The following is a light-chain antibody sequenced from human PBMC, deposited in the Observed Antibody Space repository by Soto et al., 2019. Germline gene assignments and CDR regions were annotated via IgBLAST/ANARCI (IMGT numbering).Light chain of an antibody. V-gene: IGLV2-11*01. CDR3: CSYAGGPEV. CDR1: SSDVGGYKY. CDR2: GVS. Sequence: QSVLTQPRSVSGSPGQSVTISCTGTSSDVGGYKYVSWYQQKPGKAPKLIIYGVSRWPSGVPSRFSGSKSGNRASLTISGLQAEDEGDYYCCSYAGGPEVFGTGTKVTVL. J-gene: IGLJ1*01.